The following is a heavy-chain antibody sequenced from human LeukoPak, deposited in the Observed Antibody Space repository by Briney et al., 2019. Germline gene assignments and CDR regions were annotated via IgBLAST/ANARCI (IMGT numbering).Heavy chain of an antibody. J-gene: IGHJ4*02. D-gene: IGHD6-19*01. CDR3: AKDKWYSSGWYQLGGFDY. CDR2: ISGSGGST. V-gene: IGHV3-23*01. Sequence: PGGSLRLSCAASGFTFSSYAMSWVRQAPGKGVEWVSAISGSGGSTYYAHSVHRLFTISRDNSKNTLYLQMNTLRAEDTAVYYCAKDKWYSSGWYQLGGFDYWGQGTLVTVSS. CDR1: GFTFSSYA.